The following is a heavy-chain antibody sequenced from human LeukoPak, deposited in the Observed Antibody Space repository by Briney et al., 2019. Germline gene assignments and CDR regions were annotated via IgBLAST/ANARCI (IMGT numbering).Heavy chain of an antibody. J-gene: IGHJ4*02. CDR2: ISGSDSYV. CDR1: GFTFSSYA. D-gene: IGHD6-13*01. V-gene: IGHV3-21*05. CDR3: ARGGSSRPDY. Sequence: GGSLRLSCAASGFTFSSYAMSWVRQAPGKGLEWVSYISGSDSYVDYADSVKGRFTISRDNAKNSLYLQMNSLRAEDTAVYYCARGGSSRPDYWSQGALVTVSS.